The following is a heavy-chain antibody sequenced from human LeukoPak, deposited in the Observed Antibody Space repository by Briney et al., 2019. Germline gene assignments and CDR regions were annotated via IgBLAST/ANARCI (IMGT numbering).Heavy chain of an antibody. CDR1: EGTFSSYA. CDR2: IIPIFGTA. V-gene: IGHV1-69*01. D-gene: IGHD2-21*02. Sequence: GSSVKVSCKASEGTFSSYAISWVRQAPGQGLEWMGGIIPIFGTANYAQKFQGRVTITADETTSTAYMELSSLRSEDTDVYYCAYCGGDCYSDIWFDPWGQGTLVTVSS. CDR3: AYCGGDCYSDIWFDP. J-gene: IGHJ5*02.